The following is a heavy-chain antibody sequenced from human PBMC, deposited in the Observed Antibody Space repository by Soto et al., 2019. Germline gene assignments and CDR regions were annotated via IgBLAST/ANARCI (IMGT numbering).Heavy chain of an antibody. J-gene: IGHJ5*02. V-gene: IGHV1-18*01. D-gene: IGHD3-22*01. CDR2: ISAYNGNT. CDR1: GYTFTSYG. Sequence: ASVKVSCKASGYTFTSYGISWVRQAPGQGLEWMGWISAYNGNTNYAQKLQGRVTMTTDTSTSTAYMELRSLRFDDTAVYYCARDPSRSNSGRGSITMIVVVMDWFDPWGQGTLVTVSS. CDR3: ARDPSRSNSGRGSITMIVVVMDWFDP.